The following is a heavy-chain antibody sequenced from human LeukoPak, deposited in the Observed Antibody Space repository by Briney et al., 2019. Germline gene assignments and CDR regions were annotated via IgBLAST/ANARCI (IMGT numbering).Heavy chain of an antibody. V-gene: IGHV3-7*01. CDR1: GFTFSSYW. CDR2: IKQDGGEK. D-gene: IGHD6-13*01. Sequence: GGSLRLSCEASGFTFSSYWMSWVRQAPGKGLEWVANIKQDGGEKYYVDSVKGRFTISRDNVKNSLYLQMNSLRAEETAVYYCAGYSAAAGTGSWFDPWGQGTLVTVSS. CDR3: AGYSAAAGTGSWFDP. J-gene: IGHJ5*02.